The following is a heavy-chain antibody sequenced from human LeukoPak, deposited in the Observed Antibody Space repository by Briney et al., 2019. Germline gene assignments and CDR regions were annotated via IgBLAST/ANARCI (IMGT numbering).Heavy chain of an antibody. CDR3: ARDVSLSGSYDLDC. Sequence: VKPGGALRLSCAASGFTFSDYYMSWIRQAPGKGLEWVSYISSSSSYTNYADSVKGRFTIYADSVKGRFTISRDNAKNSLYLQMNSLRAEDTAVYYCARDVSLSGSYDLDCWGQGTLVTVSS. V-gene: IGHV3-11*06. D-gene: IGHD1-26*01. CDR1: GFTFSDYY. CDR2: ISSSSSYT. J-gene: IGHJ4*02.